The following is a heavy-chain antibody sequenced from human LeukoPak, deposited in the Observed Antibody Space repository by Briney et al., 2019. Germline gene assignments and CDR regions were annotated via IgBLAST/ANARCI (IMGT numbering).Heavy chain of an antibody. CDR1: GYTFTGYY. CDR2: INPNSGGT. CDR3: ARDRSSGGIVGATTYDP. J-gene: IGHJ5*02. Sequence: ASVKVSCKASGYTFTGYYMHWVRQAPGQGLEWMGWINPNSGGTNYAQKFQGRVTMTRDTSISTAYMELRSLRSDDTAVYYCARDRSSGGIVGATTYDPWGQGTLVTVSS. V-gene: IGHV1-2*02. D-gene: IGHD1-26*01.